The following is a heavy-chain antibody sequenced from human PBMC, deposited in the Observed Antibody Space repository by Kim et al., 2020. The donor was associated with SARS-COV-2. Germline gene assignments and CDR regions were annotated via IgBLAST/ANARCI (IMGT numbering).Heavy chain of an antibody. CDR3: AKPYYYDSSGYYDY. V-gene: IGHV3-30*18. J-gene: IGHJ4*02. CDR1: GFTFSSYG. D-gene: IGHD3-22*01. CDR2: ISYDGSNK. Sequence: GGSLRLSCAASGFTFSSYGMHWVRQAPGKGLEWVAVISYDGSNKYYADSVKGRFTISRDNSKNTLYLQMNSLRAEDTAVYYCAKPYYYDSSGYYDYWGQG.